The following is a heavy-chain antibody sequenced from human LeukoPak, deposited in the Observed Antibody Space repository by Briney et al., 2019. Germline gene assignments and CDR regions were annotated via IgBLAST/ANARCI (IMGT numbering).Heavy chain of an antibody. CDR1: GFTFSSYA. CDR2: ISGSGGSP. CDR3: AKGIFVVVTALDY. V-gene: IGHV3-23*01. D-gene: IGHD2-21*02. Sequence: PGGSLRLSCAASGFTFSSYAMSWVRQAPGKGLEWVSAISGSGGSPYYADSVEGRFTISRDNSKNTLYLQMNSLGAEDTAVYYCAKGIFVVVTALDYWGQGTLVTVSS. J-gene: IGHJ4*02.